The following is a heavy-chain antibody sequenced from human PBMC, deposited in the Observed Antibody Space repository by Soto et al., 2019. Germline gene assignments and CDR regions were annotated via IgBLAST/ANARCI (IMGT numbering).Heavy chain of an antibody. Sequence: ASVKVSCKASGYTFTSYAMHWVRQAPGQRLEWMGCINAGNGNTKYSQKFQGRVTITRDTYASPAYMELSSLRSEDTAVYYCASPRGYSYGLPPDNWGQGTLVTVSS. J-gene: IGHJ4*02. CDR3: ASPRGYSYGLPPDN. CDR1: GYTFTSYA. D-gene: IGHD5-18*01. CDR2: INAGNGNT. V-gene: IGHV1-3*01.